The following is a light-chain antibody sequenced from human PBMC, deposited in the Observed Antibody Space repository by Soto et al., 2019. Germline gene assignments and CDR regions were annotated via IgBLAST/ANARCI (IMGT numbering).Light chain of an antibody. CDR3: QQYNSYSPET. CDR1: QSISSW. CDR2: DAS. Sequence: DIQTTQSPSTLSASVGDRVTITCRASQSISSWLAWYQQKPGKAPKLLIYDASSLESGVPSRFSGSGSGTEFTLTISSLQPDDFATYYCQQYNSYSPETFGQGTKVEIK. J-gene: IGKJ1*01. V-gene: IGKV1-5*01.